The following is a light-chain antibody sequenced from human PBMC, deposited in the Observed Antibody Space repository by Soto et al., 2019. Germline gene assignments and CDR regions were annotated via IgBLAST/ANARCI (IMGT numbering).Light chain of an antibody. Sequence: QSVLTQPASVSGSPGQSITISCTGTSSDVGGYNYVSWYQQHPGKAPKLMIYEVSNRPSGVSNRFSGSKSGNTASLTISGLQAKDEADYYCSSYTSSSTLYVFGTGTKVTV. CDR2: EVS. J-gene: IGLJ1*01. CDR3: SSYTSSSTLYV. CDR1: SSDVGGYNY. V-gene: IGLV2-14*01.